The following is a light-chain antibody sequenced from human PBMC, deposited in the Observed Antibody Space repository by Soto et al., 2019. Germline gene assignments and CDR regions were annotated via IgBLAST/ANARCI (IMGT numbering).Light chain of an antibody. J-gene: IGLJ2*01. CDR1: SSDVGGYNY. CDR3: FSYTSSGTFV. CDR2: DVN. Sequence: QTVVTQPASVSGSPGQSITIPCTGTSSDVGGYNYVSWYQQHPGKAPQLMIYDVNNRPSGVSNRFSGSKSGTTASLTISGLQAEDEADYYCFSYTSSGTFVFGGVTKVTVL. V-gene: IGLV2-14*03.